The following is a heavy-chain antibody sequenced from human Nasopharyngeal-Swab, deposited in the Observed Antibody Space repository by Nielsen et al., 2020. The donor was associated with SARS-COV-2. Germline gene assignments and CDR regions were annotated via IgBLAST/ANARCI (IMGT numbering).Heavy chain of an antibody. CDR2: INAGNGNT. D-gene: IGHD2-21*02. V-gene: IGHV1-3*01. CDR3: VNLCGGDCYSFST. J-gene: IGHJ4*02. Sequence: WVRQAPGQRLEWMGWINAGNGNTKYSQKFQGRVTITRDTSASTAYMELSSLRSEDTAVYYCVNLCGGDCYSFSTWDQGTLVTVSS.